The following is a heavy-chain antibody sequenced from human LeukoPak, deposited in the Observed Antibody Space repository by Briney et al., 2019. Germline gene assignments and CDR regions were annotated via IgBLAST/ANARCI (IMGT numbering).Heavy chain of an antibody. D-gene: IGHD2-15*01. CDR1: GYTFTGYH. V-gene: IGHV1-2*06. Sequence: ASVKVSCKASGYTFTGYHIHWVRQAPGRGLEWMGRINPNSGGTNYAQKFQGRVTMTRDTSINTAYMELSSLRSDDTAVYFCARDPYISSGPDGMDVWGQGTTVTVSS. J-gene: IGHJ6*02. CDR3: ARDPYISSGPDGMDV. CDR2: INPNSGGT.